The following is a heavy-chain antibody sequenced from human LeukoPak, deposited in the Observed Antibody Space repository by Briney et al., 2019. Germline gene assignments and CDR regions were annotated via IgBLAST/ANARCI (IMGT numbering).Heavy chain of an antibody. CDR1: GGSTSSYY. V-gene: IGHV4-59*08. CDR3: ARRGYSYGLKYYFDY. Sequence: PSETLSLTCTVSGGSTSSYYWSWIRQPPGKGLEWIGYIYYSGSTNYNPSLRSRVTISVDTSRNQFSLKLGSVTAADTAVYYCARRGYSYGLKYYFDYWGQGTLVTVSS. D-gene: IGHD5-18*01. CDR2: IYYSGST. J-gene: IGHJ4*02.